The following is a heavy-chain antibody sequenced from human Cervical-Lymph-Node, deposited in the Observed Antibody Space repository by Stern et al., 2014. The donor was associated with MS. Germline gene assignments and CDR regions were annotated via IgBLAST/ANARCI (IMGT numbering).Heavy chain of an antibody. Sequence: QTTLKDSGPTLAKPTQTLTLTCTCSGFSLSTSGAGVASIRQPPGNALECLALIYWDDDKRYSPSLKSRLAITKDTSKNLVVLTMTNMDPVDTATYYCAHSRYSQMVGSDFDIWGQGTMVTVSS. J-gene: IGHJ3*02. CDR2: IYWDDDK. CDR1: GFSLSTSGAG. V-gene: IGHV2-5*02. CDR3: AHSRYSQMVGSDFDI. D-gene: IGHD5-18*01.